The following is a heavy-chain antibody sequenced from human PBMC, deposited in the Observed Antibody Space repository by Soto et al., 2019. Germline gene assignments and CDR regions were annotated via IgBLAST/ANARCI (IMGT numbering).Heavy chain of an antibody. CDR3: ARLCRFYYDSSGYYFLNYFDY. Sequence: SETLSLTCTVSGGSISSSSYYWGWIRQPPGKGLEWIGSIYYSGSTYYNPSLKSRVTISVDTSKNQFSLKLSSVTAADTAVYYCARLCRFYYDSSGYYFLNYFDYWGQGTLVTVSS. CDR2: IYYSGST. V-gene: IGHV4-39*01. J-gene: IGHJ4*02. D-gene: IGHD3-22*01. CDR1: GGSISSSSYY.